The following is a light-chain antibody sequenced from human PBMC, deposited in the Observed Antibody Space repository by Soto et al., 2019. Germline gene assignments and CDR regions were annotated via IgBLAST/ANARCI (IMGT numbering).Light chain of an antibody. CDR1: SSDVGDYNF. J-gene: IGLJ3*02. CDR3: CSYAGSSWV. Sequence: QSALTQPRSVSGSPGQSVTISCTGTSSDVGDYNFVSWYEQHPGKAPKLMIYDVSKRPSGVPDRFSGSKSGNTASLTVSGLQAEDEAYYYCCSYAGSSWVFGGGTKLTVL. CDR2: DVS. V-gene: IGLV2-11*01.